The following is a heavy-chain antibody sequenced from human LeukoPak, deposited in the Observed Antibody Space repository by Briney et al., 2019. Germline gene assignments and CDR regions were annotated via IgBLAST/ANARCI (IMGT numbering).Heavy chain of an antibody. J-gene: IGHJ4*02. CDR3: ATRGLGSGAHFDY. CDR1: GFTFSTDA. CDR2: INGGGGST. D-gene: IGHD2-15*01. Sequence: PGGSLRLSCAASGFTFSTDAMSWVRQAPGKGLEWVSTINGGGGSTYYADSVKGRFTISRDNSKSTLYLQMNTLRVEDTAVYYCATRGLGSGAHFDYWGQGTLVTVSS. V-gene: IGHV3-23*01.